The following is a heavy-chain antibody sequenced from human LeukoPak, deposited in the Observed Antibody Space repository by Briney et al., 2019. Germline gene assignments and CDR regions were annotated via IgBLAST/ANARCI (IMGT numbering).Heavy chain of an antibody. CDR1: GGSFSGYH. J-gene: IGHJ4*02. V-gene: IGHV4-34*01. CDR2: INHGGST. Sequence: SETLSLTCAVYGGSFSGYHWNWLRQSPGKGLEWIGEINHGGSTKYNPSLKSRVAISVDTSKNQFPLTLRSVTAADTAVYFCARGDSSGTAFDYWGQGTLVTVSS. D-gene: IGHD3-10*01. CDR3: ARGDSSGTAFDY.